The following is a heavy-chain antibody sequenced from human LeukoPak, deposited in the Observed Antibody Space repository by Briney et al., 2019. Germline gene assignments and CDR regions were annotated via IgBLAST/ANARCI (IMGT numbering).Heavy chain of an antibody. J-gene: IGHJ6*03. CDR1: GGTFSSYA. CDR3: ARALYQLPPYYYYYYMDV. Sequence: SVKVSCKASGGTFSSYAISWVRQAPGQGLEWMGGIIPIFGTANYAQKFQGRVTITTDESTSTAYMGLSSLRSEDTAVYYCARALYQLPPYYYYYYMDVWGKGTTVTVSS. CDR2: IIPIFGTA. V-gene: IGHV1-69*05. D-gene: IGHD2-2*01.